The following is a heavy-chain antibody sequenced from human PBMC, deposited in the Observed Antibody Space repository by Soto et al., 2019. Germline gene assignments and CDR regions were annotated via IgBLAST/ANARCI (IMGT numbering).Heavy chain of an antibody. Sequence: GGSLRLSCAASGFTFSSYAMHWVRQAPGKGLEYVSAISSNGGSTYYANSVKGRFTISRDNSKNTLYLQMGSLRAEDMAVYYCARLAYYYGSGSYYTPGYYGMDVWGQGTTVTVSS. V-gene: IGHV3-64*01. CDR2: ISSNGGST. CDR1: GFTFSSYA. J-gene: IGHJ6*02. CDR3: ARLAYYYGSGSYYTPGYYGMDV. D-gene: IGHD3-10*01.